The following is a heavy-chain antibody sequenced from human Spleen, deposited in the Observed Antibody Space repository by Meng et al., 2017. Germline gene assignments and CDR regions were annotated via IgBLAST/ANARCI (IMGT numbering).Heavy chain of an antibody. D-gene: IGHD3-22*01. CDR2: ISGSGGST. CDR3: TTDGGDYYDSSGN. Sequence: GESLKISCAASGFTFSSYAMSWVRQAPGKGLEWVSAISGSGGSTYYADSVKGRFTISRDNSKNTLYLQMNSLRAEDTAVYYCTTDGGDYYDSSGNWGQGTLVTVSS. J-gene: IGHJ4*02. CDR1: GFTFSSYA. V-gene: IGHV3-23*01.